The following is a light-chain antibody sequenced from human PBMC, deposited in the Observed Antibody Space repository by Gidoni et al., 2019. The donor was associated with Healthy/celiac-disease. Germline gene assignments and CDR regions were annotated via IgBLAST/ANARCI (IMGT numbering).Light chain of an antibody. J-gene: IGKJ3*01. Sequence: EIVLTQSPGTLSLSPGERATLSCRASQSVSSSYLAWYQQKPGQAPRRLIYGASSRATGIPDRFSGSGSGTDFTLTISILEPEDFAVYYCQQYGSSPTFGPGTKVDIK. V-gene: IGKV3-20*01. CDR1: QSVSSSY. CDR2: GAS. CDR3: QQYGSSPT.